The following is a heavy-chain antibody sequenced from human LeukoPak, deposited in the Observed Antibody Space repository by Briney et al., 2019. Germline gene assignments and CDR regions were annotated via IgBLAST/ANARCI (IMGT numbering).Heavy chain of an antibody. V-gene: IGHV3-7*01. D-gene: IGHD4-23*01. CDR1: GITFRSYW. Sequence: GGSLRLSCAASGITFRSYWMTWVRQAPGKGLEWVANINQDGSEKNNVESVKGRFTISRDNAKNSLFLQMNSLRDEDTAVYYCARVVNGGYFDYWGQGTLVTVSS. J-gene: IGHJ4*02. CDR3: ARVVNGGYFDY. CDR2: INQDGSEK.